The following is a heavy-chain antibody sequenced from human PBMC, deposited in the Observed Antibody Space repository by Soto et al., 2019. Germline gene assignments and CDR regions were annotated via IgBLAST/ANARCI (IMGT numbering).Heavy chain of an antibody. D-gene: IGHD2-21*02. J-gene: IGHJ5*02. CDR3: AKDSLYRAGDCYPSEPGWFEP. V-gene: IGHV3-23*01. Sequence: GGSLRLSCAASGCTFSSYAMSWVRQAPGKGLEWVSAISGSGGSTYYADSVKGRFTISRDNSKNTLYLQMNSLRAEDTAVYYCAKDSLYRAGDCYPSEPGWFEPLGQGTLVTVSS. CDR1: GCTFSSYA. CDR2: ISGSGGST.